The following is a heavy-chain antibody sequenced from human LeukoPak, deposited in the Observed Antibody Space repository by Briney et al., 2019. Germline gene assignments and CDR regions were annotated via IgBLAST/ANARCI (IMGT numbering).Heavy chain of an antibody. V-gene: IGHV4-59*01. Sequence: SETLSLTCTVSGGSISTYYWSWIRQPPGKGLEWIGYIYYSRNTNKNPSLKSRVIILVDTSKNQFSLKLSSVTAADTAVYYCARVGDGNFDYWGQGTLVTVSS. CDR2: IYYSRNT. CDR3: ARVGDGNFDY. J-gene: IGHJ4*02. CDR1: GGSISTYY.